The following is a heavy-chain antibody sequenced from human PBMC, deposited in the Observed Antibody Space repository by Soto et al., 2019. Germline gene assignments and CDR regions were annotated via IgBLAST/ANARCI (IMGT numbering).Heavy chain of an antibody. CDR2: IRSKAYGGTP. V-gene: IGHV3-49*04. CDR3: ARSLLNGMDV. Sequence: GGSLRLSCTTSGFTFVEYALNWGRQAPGKGLEWVGFIRSKAYGGTPEYAASVKGRFTISRDDSKSIAYLQMISLKTEDTALFYCARSLLNGMDVWGQGTTVTVSS. J-gene: IGHJ6*02. CDR1: GFTFVEYA. D-gene: IGHD2-15*01.